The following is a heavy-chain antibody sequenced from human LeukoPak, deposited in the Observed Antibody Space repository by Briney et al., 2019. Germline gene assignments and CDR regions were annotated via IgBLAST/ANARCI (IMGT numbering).Heavy chain of an antibody. Sequence: GGSLRLSCAASGFTFSNYWMSWVRQAPGQGLEWVGNIKPDGSDKYCVDSVKGRFTISRDNAKNSLYLKMNSLRAEDAAVYYCAREDRQPVPLHFHHGEQGTVVSVPS. CDR3: AREDRQPVPLHFHH. J-gene: IGHJ4*02. CDR1: GFTFSNYW. CDR2: IKPDGSDK. D-gene: IGHD6-13*01. V-gene: IGHV3-7*01.